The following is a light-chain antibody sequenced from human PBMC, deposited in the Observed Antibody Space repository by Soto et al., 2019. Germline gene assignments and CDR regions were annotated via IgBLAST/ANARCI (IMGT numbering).Light chain of an antibody. J-gene: IGKJ4*01. CDR1: QDISNY. CDR2: DAS. V-gene: IGKV1-33*01. Sequence: DLQMTQSPSSLSASVGDRVTITCQASQDISNYLNWYQQKPGKAPKLLSYDASNLETGVPSRFSGSGSGTDFTFTISSLQPEDIATYYCQQYDNLPLTFGGGTKEEIK. CDR3: QQYDNLPLT.